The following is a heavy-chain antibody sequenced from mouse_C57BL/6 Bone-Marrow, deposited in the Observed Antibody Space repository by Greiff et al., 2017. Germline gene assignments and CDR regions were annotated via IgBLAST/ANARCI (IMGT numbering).Heavy chain of an antibody. Sequence: EVQLLESGGDLVKPGGSLKLSCAASGFTFSSYCMSWVRQTPDKSLEWVATISRAGSYTYYPDSVKGRFTIYRDNTKNTLYLQMSSLKSEGTSMYYCARLTYDYWGQGTLVTVSA. CDR3: ARLTYDY. CDR2: ISRAGSYT. CDR1: GFTFSSYC. J-gene: IGHJ3*01. V-gene: IGHV5-6*01. D-gene: IGHD2-3*01.